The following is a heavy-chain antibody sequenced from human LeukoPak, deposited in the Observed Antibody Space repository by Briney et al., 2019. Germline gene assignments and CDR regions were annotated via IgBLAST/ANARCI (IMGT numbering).Heavy chain of an antibody. J-gene: IGHJ3*02. CDR2: ISSSSSYI. V-gene: IGHV3-21*01. CDR1: GFTFSSYS. D-gene: IGHD6-13*01. Sequence: PGGSLRLSCAASGFTFSSYSMNWVRQAPGKGLEWVSSISSSSSYIYYADSVKGRFTISRDNAEKSLYLQMNSLRVEDTAVYYCATFSRQQLLDDVFDIWGRGTMVTVSS. CDR3: ATFSRQQLLDDVFDI.